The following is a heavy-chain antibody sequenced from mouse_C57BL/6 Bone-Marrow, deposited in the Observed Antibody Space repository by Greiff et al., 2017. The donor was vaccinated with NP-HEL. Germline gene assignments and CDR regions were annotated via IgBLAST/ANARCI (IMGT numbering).Heavy chain of an antibody. Sequence: QVQLKESGAELVKPGASVKLSCKASGYTFTEYTIHWVKQRSGQGLEWIGWFYPGSGSIKYNEKFKDKATLTADKSSSTVYMELSRSTSEDSAVYFCARHEDLLWYAWFAYWGQGTLVTVSA. V-gene: IGHV1-62-2*01. CDR1: GYTFTEYT. CDR2: FYPGSGSI. CDR3: ARHEDLLWYAWFAY. J-gene: IGHJ3*01. D-gene: IGHD2-1*01.